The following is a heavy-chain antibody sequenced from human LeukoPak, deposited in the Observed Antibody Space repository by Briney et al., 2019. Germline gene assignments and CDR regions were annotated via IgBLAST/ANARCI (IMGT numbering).Heavy chain of an antibody. CDR2: IYYSGST. Sequence: SETLSLTCTVSGGSISSSSYYWGWIRQPPGKGLEWIGSIYYSGSTYYNPSLKSRVTISVDTSKNQFSLKLSSVTAADTAVYYCARLPGGYSYGHYYYYYYYMDVWGKGTTVTVSS. D-gene: IGHD5-18*01. J-gene: IGHJ6*03. CDR3: ARLPGGYSYGHYYYYYYYMDV. V-gene: IGHV4-39*01. CDR1: GGSISSSSYY.